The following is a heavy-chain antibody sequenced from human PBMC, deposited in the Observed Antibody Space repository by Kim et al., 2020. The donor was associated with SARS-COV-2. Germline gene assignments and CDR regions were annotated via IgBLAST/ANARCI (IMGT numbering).Heavy chain of an antibody. CDR3: ARVLVPRDGMDV. CDR2: T. D-gene: IGHD1-26*01. V-gene: IGHV3-23*01. Sequence: TYYAACVKGRCPISRENSRNALYLQMNSLGADDTAVYYCARVLVPRDGMDVWGQGTTVTVSS. J-gene: IGHJ6*02.